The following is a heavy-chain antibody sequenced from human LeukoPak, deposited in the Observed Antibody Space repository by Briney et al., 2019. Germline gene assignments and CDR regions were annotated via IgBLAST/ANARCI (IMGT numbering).Heavy chain of an antibody. CDR2: IKQDGSEK. CDR3: AKCGSGWYLYFDY. CDR1: GFTFSSYW. V-gene: IGHV3-7*03. J-gene: IGHJ4*02. Sequence: GGSLRLSCAASGFTFSSYWMSWVRQAPGKGLEWVANIKQDGSEKYYVDSVKGRFTISRDNAKNSLYLQMNSLRAEDTAVYYCAKCGSGWYLYFDYWGQGTLVTVSS. D-gene: IGHD6-19*01.